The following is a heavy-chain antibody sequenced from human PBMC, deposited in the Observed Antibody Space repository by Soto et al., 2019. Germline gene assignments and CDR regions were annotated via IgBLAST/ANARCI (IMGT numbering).Heavy chain of an antibody. CDR1: GGTFSSYA. D-gene: IGHD6-6*01. CDR3: ARSIAALSDYYYYGTEV. V-gene: IGHV1-69*13. CDR2: IIPIFGTA. J-gene: IGHJ6*02. Sequence: ASVKVSCKASGGTFSSYAISWVRQAPGQGLEWMGGIIPIFGTANYAQKFQGRVTITADESTSTAYMELSSLRSEDTAVYYCARSIAALSDYYYYGTEVWGQGTTVNVSS.